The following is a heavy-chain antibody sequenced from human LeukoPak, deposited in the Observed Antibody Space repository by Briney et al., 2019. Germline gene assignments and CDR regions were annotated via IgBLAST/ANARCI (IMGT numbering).Heavy chain of an antibody. J-gene: IGHJ4*02. Sequence: GGSLRLSCAASGSTFNYFWMHWVRQVPGKGLVWVSGINNDGTATYNADSVKGRFTISRDNAKNTVYLQMNGLRAEDTTVYYCATVSEYWGQGTLVTVSS. CDR3: ATVSEY. CDR2: INNDGTAT. CDR1: GSTFNYFW. V-gene: IGHV3-74*01.